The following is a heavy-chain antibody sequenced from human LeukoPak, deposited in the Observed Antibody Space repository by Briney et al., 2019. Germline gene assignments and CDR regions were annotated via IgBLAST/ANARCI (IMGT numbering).Heavy chain of an antibody. CDR3: ATSRDGYKFGKWTLIDY. D-gene: IGHD5-24*01. Sequence: GASVKVSCKASGGTFSSYAINWVRQAPGQGLEWMGGIIPIFGTANYAQKFQGRVTITTDESTSTAYMELSSLRSEDTAVYYCATSRDGYKFGKWTLIDYWGQGTLVTVSS. V-gene: IGHV1-69*05. CDR2: IIPIFGTA. CDR1: GGTFSSYA. J-gene: IGHJ4*02.